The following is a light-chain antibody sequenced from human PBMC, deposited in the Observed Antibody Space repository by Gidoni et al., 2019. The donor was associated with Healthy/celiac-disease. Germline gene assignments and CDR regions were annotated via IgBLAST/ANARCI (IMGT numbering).Light chain of an antibody. CDR1: QSVSSY. J-gene: IGKJ2*01. Sequence: EIVLTQSPATLSLSPGERATLSCRASQSVSSYLAWYQQTPGQAPRLLIYDASNRATGIPARFSGSGSGTDFTLTISSLEPEDVAVYYCQQRSHWPPMYTFGQGTKLEIK. V-gene: IGKV3-11*01. CDR2: DAS. CDR3: QQRSHWPPMYT.